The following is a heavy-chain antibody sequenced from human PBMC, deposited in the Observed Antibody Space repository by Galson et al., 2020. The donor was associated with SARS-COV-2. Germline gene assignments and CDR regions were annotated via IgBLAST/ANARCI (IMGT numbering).Heavy chain of an antibody. J-gene: IGHJ1*01. D-gene: IGHD1-26*01. CDR2: IIPILGIA. CDR3: ASPSIVGATSAFQH. Sequence: SVKVSCKASGGTFSSYAISWVRQAPGQGLEWMGGIIPILGIANYAQKFQGRVTITADKSTSTAYMELSSLRSEDTAVYYCASPSIVGATSAFQHWGQGTLVTVSS. CDR1: GGTFSSYA. V-gene: IGHV1-69*10.